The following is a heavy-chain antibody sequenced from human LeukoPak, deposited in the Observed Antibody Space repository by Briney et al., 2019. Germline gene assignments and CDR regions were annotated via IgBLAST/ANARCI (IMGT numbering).Heavy chain of an antibody. CDR3: ARGYYGSGSVRRYYDY. CDR2: IYSSGNSGNT. Sequence: SETLSLTCTVSGGSISSYYWNWIRQPAGKELEWIGRIYSSGNSGNTNYKSSLKSRVTMSLDTSKDQSSLTLISVTASDTAVYFCARGYYGSGSVRRYYDYWGQGTLVTVSS. V-gene: IGHV4-4*07. D-gene: IGHD3-10*01. CDR1: GGSISSYY. J-gene: IGHJ4*02.